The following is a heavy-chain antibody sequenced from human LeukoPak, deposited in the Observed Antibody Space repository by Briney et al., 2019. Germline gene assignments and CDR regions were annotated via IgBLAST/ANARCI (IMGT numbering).Heavy chain of an antibody. V-gene: IGHV3-23*01. J-gene: IGHJ4*02. Sequence: GGSLRLSCAASGFTFGNYAMSWVRQAPGKGLEWVSGIYVSAGSAYYADSVKGRFTISRDNSKNTLYLQMNSLRAEDTAVYYCAKDYSSAYWGQGTLVTVSS. CDR2: IYVSAGSA. D-gene: IGHD3-22*01. CDR3: AKDYSSAY. CDR1: GFTFGNYA.